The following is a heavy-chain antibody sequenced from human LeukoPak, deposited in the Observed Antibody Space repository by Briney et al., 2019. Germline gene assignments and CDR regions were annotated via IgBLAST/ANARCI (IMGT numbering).Heavy chain of an antibody. CDR1: GGSISSYY. CDR3: AGEGFLEWLTGFDP. Sequence: PSETLSLTCTVSGGSISSYYWSWIRQPPGKGLEWIGYIYYSGSTNYNPSLKTRVTISVDTSKNQFSLKLSSVTAADTAVYYCAGEGFLEWLTGFDPWGQGTLVTVSS. D-gene: IGHD3-3*01. V-gene: IGHV4-59*01. J-gene: IGHJ5*02. CDR2: IYYSGST.